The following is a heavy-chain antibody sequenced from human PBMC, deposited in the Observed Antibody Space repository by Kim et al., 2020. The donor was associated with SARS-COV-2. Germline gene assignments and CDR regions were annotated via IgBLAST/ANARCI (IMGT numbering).Heavy chain of an antibody. Sequence: GGSLRLSCAASGFTLSNYGVSWVRQAPGKGLEWVSAISFGGVTDYADSVRGRFTTSRDNPKSTVYLQMNSLRAEDTAVYYCAGICGTTSCSDDYWGQGTLVTVSS. CDR1: GFTLSNYG. J-gene: IGHJ4*02. CDR2: ISFGGVT. V-gene: IGHV3-23*01. D-gene: IGHD2-2*01. CDR3: AGICGTTSCSDDY.